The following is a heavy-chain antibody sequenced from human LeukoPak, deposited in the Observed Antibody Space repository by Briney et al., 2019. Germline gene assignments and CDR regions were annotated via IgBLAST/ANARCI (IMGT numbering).Heavy chain of an antibody. CDR2: IGGPGFTT. CDR1: GLTFSGYA. CDR3: AKGTLTKTHGISWDPFDY. Sequence: PGGSLRLSCAASGLTFSGYAMSWVRQAPGKGLDWVSAIGGPGFTTVYADSVKCRFTISRDNSQNTLYLQMNSLRAEDTAVYYCAKGTLTKTHGISWDPFDYWGQGTLVTVSS. J-gene: IGHJ4*02. V-gene: IGHV3-23*01. D-gene: IGHD6-13*01.